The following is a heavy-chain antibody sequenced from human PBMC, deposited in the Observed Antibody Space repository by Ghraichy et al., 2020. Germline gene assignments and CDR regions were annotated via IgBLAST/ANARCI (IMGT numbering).Heavy chain of an antibody. J-gene: IGHJ3*02. CDR3: ARHHLYYDVLGGSFDI. D-gene: IGHD3-9*01. CDR1: GGSISSGKYY. Sequence: SETLSLTCTVSGGSISSGKYYWGWLRQPQGKGLEWIGSISYSGENFYSPSLTSRRTISADTTKTQYSLELTSVTAADTAVYYCARHHLYYDVLGGSFDIWGRGTLFSVSS. V-gene: IGHV4-39*01. CDR2: ISYSGEN.